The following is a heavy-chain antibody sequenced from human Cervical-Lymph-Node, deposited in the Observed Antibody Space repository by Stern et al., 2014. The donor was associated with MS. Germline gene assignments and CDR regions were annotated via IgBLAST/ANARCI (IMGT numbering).Heavy chain of an antibody. J-gene: IGHJ6*02. D-gene: IGHD4-17*01. Sequence: QITLKESGPTLVKPTQTLTLTCTFSGFSLSTSGEGVGWIRQPPGKALEWLAVIYWDENAPYSPSLKSRLNITRDTSKTQVVLTMANMDPVDTATYFCAHTTVTSDEGYGLDVWGQGTTVTVSS. CDR1: GFSLSTSGEG. CDR3: AHTTVTSDEGYGLDV. CDR2: IYWDENA. V-gene: IGHV2-5*02.